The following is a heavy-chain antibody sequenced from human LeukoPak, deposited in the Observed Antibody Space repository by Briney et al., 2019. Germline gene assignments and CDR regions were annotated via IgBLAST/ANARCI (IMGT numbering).Heavy chain of an antibody. CDR1: EGTFSNHA. CDR3: ARVPLDIVATTYYYMDV. V-gene: IGHV1-69*05. CDR2: IIPVFAIT. J-gene: IGHJ6*03. Sequence: SVKVSCKASEGTFSNHAITWVRQAPGQGLEWVGGIIPVFAITDYAQKFQGRVTFTTDESTSTAYMELSSLRSEDTAVYYCARVPLDIVATTYYYMDVWGKGTTVTVSS. D-gene: IGHD5-12*01.